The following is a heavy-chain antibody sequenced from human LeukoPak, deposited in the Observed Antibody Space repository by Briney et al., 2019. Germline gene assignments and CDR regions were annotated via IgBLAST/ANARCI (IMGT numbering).Heavy chain of an antibody. Sequence: SETLSLTCTVSGGSISSSSYYWGWIRQPPGQGLEWIGSIFYSGSTYYNPSLRSRVTVSVDTSKNQFSLKLSSVTAADTAVYYCARDSMITFGGTHYMDVWGKGTTVTVSS. V-gene: IGHV4-39*07. CDR2: IFYSGST. CDR3: ARDSMITFGGTHYMDV. J-gene: IGHJ6*03. CDR1: GGSISSSSYY. D-gene: IGHD3-16*01.